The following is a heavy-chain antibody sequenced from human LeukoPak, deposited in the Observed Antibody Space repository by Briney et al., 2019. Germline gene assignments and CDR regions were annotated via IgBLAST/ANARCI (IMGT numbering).Heavy chain of an antibody. J-gene: IGHJ6*03. V-gene: IGHV4-34*01. CDR1: GGSFSDYY. Sequence: SETLSLTCAVYGGSFSDYYWNWIRQPPGKGLEWIGEINHSGSTNYNPSLKSRVTLSVDTSKNQFCLKLSSVTAADTAVYYCARAVGFGDYMDVWGKGTTVTISS. CDR3: ARAVGFGDYMDV. D-gene: IGHD3-10*01. CDR2: INHSGST.